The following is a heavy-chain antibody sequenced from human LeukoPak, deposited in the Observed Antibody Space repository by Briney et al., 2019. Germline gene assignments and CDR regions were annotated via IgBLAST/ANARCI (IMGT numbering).Heavy chain of an antibody. CDR1: GGPISSSSYY. J-gene: IGHJ5*02. Sequence: SETLSLTCTVSGGPISSSSYYWGWIRQPPGKGLEWIGSIYYSGSTYYSPSLKSRVTISVDTSKNEFSLKLSSVTAADTAVYYCARSGFGELFYWFDPWGQGTLVTVSS. D-gene: IGHD3-10*01. CDR2: IYYSGST. V-gene: IGHV4-39*07. CDR3: ARSGFGELFYWFDP.